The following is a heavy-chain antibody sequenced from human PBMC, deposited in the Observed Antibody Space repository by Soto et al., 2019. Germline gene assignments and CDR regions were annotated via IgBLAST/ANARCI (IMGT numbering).Heavy chain of an antibody. CDR3: ATVPSYDILTGPRWFDP. V-gene: IGHV1-24*01. CDR2: FDPEDGET. J-gene: IGHJ5*02. CDR1: GYTLTELS. D-gene: IGHD3-9*01. Sequence: GASVKVSCKVSGYTLTELSMHWVRQASGKGLEWMGGFDPEDGETIYAQKFQGRVTMTEDTSTDTAYMELSSLRSEDTAVYYCATVPSYDILTGPRWFDPWGQGTLVTVS.